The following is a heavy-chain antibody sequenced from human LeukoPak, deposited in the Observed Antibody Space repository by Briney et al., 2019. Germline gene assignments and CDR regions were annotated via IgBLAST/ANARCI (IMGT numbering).Heavy chain of an antibody. J-gene: IGHJ4*02. D-gene: IGHD3-10*01. CDR3: ARVCDYGSGTCFDY. Sequence: SETLSLTCTVSGGSVSSGNYYWSWIRQPPGKGLEWIGYISNSGSTKYIPSLKSRVTISGDTSKNPFSLKLSSVTSADTAVYYCARVCDYGSGTCFDYWSQGTLVTVSS. V-gene: IGHV4-61*01. CDR2: ISNSGST. CDR1: GGSVSSGNYY.